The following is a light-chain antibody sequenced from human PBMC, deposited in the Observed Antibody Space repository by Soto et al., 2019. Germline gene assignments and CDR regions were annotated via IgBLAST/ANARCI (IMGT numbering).Light chain of an antibody. CDR3: SSDAGSRV. Sequence: QSVLTQPPSASGSPGQSVAISCTGTSSDVGGYNYVSWYQQHPGKAPKLMIYEVSKRPSGVPDRFSGSKSGNTASLTVSGLQAEDEAHYYCSSDAGSRVFGGGTQLTVL. CDR1: SSDVGGYNY. V-gene: IGLV2-8*01. J-gene: IGLJ3*02. CDR2: EVS.